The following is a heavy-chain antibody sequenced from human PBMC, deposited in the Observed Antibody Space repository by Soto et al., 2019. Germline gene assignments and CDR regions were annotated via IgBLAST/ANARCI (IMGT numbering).Heavy chain of an antibody. V-gene: IGHV3-33*06. J-gene: IGHJ4*02. D-gene: IGHD6-19*01. CDR3: AKADGEQWLIPHLDN. Sequence: QVHLVESGGGVVQPGRSLRLSCVASGFTFSRYGMHWVRQAPGEGLEWMAVIVNDGSNRDHADSVKGRFTISRDNSKNTLSLQMNGLRVEDTAQYFCAKADGEQWLIPHLDNWGQGTLVTVS. CDR2: IVNDGSNR. CDR1: GFTFSRYG.